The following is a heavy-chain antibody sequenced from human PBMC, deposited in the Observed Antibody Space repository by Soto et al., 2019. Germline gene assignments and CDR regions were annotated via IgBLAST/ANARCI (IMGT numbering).Heavy chain of an antibody. J-gene: IGHJ5*02. CDR1: GGSFSGYY. D-gene: IGHD3-3*01. V-gene: IGHV4-34*01. Sequence: SETLSLTCAVYGGSFSGYYWSWIRQPPGKGLEWIGEINHSGRTNYNPSLKSRVTISVDTSKNQFSLKLSSVTAADTAVYYCARARITIFGVVIGFDPWGQGTLVTVSS. CDR2: INHSGRT. CDR3: ARARITIFGVVIGFDP.